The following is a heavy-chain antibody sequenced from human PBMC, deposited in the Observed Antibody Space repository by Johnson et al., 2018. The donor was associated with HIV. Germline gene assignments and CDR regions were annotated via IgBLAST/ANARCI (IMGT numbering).Heavy chain of an antibody. CDR3: RVVGDAFDI. Sequence: VQLVESGGGVVQPGRSLRLSCAASGFTFSSYDMHWVRQATGKGLEWVSAIGTAGDTYYPGSVKGRFTISRDNSKKTVYLQMNSLRVDDTAVYYVRVVGDAFDIWG. J-gene: IGHJ3*02. CDR2: IGTAGDT. D-gene: IGHD2-15*01. V-gene: IGHV3-13*01. CDR1: GFTFSSYD.